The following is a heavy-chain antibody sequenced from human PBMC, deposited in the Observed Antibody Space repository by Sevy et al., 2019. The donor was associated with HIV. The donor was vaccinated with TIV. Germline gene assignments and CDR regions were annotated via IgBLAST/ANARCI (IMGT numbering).Heavy chain of an antibody. V-gene: IGHV3-53*01. J-gene: IGHJ3*02. D-gene: IGHD3-22*01. CDR3: ARVSVYYYDSSGYYTTGNAFDI. CDR1: GFTVGSNY. Sequence: GGSLRLSCAASGFTVGSNYMSWVRQAPGKGLEWVSIIYSGVTTSYADSVKGRFTISRDNSKNTPYLQMNCLRAEDTVVYYGARVSVYYYDSSGYYTTGNAFDIWGQGTMVTVSS. CDR2: IYSGVTT.